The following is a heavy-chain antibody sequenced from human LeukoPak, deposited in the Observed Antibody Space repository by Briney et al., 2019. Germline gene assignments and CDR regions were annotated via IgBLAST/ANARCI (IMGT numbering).Heavy chain of an antibody. CDR1: GFTFPNSA. Sequence: TSVKVSCKASGFTFPNSAMQWVRQARGQRLEWIGWIVLGAGNTVYSHKFHDRVTITRDVSTTTAYMELDSLGSEDTAVYYCAAQRGASLHDFWSTRLFDPWGQGTLVTVSS. J-gene: IGHJ5*02. V-gene: IGHV1-58*02. CDR3: AAQRGASLHDFWSTRLFDP. CDR2: IVLGAGNT. D-gene: IGHD3-3*01.